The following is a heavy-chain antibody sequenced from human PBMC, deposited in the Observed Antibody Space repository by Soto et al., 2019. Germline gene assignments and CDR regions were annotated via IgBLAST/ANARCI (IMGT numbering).Heavy chain of an antibody. Sequence: QLQLQESGSGLVKPSQTLSLTCAVSCCSISSGCYSCSWIRQPPGKCLEWIGYIYHSGSTYYNPSHKSTVTISVDRSKNQFSLKLSSVNAADTAVYYCDCGAPVVNDYWGQGTLVTVSS. J-gene: IGHJ4*02. CDR3: DCGAPVVNDY. D-gene: IGHD3-22*01. V-gene: IGHV4-30-2*01. CDR2: IYHSGST. CDR1: CCSISSGCYS.